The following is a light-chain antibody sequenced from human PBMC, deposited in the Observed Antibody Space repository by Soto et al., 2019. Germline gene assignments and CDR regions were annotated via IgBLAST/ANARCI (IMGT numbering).Light chain of an antibody. CDR2: GAS. CDR3: QQYGSSPRT. CDR1: QSVSSSY. V-gene: IGKV3-20*01. Sequence: EIVLTQSPGTLSLSPGERATLSCRASQSVSSSYLVWYQQKPGQAPRLLIYGASSRATGIPDRFSGSGSGIDFTLTISRLEPEDFAVYYCQQYGSSPRTFGQGTKVEIK. J-gene: IGKJ1*01.